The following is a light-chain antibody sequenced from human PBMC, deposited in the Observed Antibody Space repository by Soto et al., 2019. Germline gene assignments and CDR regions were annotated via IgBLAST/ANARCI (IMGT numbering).Light chain of an antibody. CDR1: QSISGA. CDR2: GAS. CDR3: QQYNSWPWT. J-gene: IGKJ1*01. Sequence: EIMMTQSPATLSVSPGERATLSCRASQSISGALAWYQQKPGQAPRLLIYGASTRATALPPRFSASGSGTEFTLTISSLQSEDSAVYYCQQYNSWPWTFGQGTKVDNK. V-gene: IGKV3-15*01.